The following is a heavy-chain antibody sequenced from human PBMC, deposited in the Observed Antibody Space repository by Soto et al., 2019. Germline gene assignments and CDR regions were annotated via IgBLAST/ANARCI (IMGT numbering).Heavy chain of an antibody. D-gene: IGHD5-12*01. V-gene: IGHV3-48*02. CDR3: ARDSDYAFVC. J-gene: IGHJ4*02. CDR1: GFTFSSDS. CDR2: ITPSSDST. Sequence: EVQLVESGGGLVQPGGSLRLSCAASGFTFSSDSMNWVRQAPGRGLEWLSYITPSSDSTHYADSVKGRFTISRDNAKNALYLQMSSLRDEDTAVYYCARDSDYAFVCWGQGTLVTVSS.